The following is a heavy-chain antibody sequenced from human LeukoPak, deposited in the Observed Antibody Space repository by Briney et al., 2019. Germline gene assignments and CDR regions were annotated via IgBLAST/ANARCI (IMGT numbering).Heavy chain of an antibody. Sequence: GGSLRLSCAASGFTFSSYAMSWVRQAPGKGLEWVSAISGSGGSTYYADSVKGWFTISRDNSKNTLYLQMNSLRAEDTAVYYCAKDEYSSTAGYWFDPWGQGTLVTVSS. CDR3: AKDEYSSTAGYWFDP. CDR1: GFTFSSYA. V-gene: IGHV3-23*01. D-gene: IGHD6-6*01. J-gene: IGHJ5*02. CDR2: ISGSGGST.